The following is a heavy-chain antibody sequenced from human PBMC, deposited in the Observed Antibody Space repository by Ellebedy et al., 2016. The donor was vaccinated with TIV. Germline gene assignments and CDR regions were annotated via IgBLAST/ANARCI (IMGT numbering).Heavy chain of an antibody. CDR2: INHSGST. D-gene: IGHD5-12*01. CDR1: GGSFSGYY. J-gene: IGHJ6*02. V-gene: IGHV4-34*01. Sequence: SETLSLTXAVYGGSFSGYYWSWIRQPPGKGLEWIGEINHSGSTNYNPSLKSRVTISVDTSKNQFSLKLSSVTAADTAVYYCAMIVATIYYYGMDVWGQGTTVTVSS. CDR3: AMIVATIYYYGMDV.